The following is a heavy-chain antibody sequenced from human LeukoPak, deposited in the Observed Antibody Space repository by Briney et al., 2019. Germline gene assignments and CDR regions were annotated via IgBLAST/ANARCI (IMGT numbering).Heavy chain of an antibody. D-gene: IGHD3-3*01. V-gene: IGHV3-9*03. CDR3: ARTNTISSGAFDI. CDR1: GFTVSSNY. Sequence: GGSLRLSCAASGFTVSSNYMSWVRQAPGKGLEWVSGISWNSGSIGYADSVKGRFTISRDNAKNSLYLQMDSLRAEDMALYYCARTNTISSGAFDIWGQGTMVTVSS. J-gene: IGHJ3*02. CDR2: ISWNSGSI.